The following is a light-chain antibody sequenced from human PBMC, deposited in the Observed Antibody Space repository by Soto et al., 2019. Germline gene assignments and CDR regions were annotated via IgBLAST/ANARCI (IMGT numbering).Light chain of an antibody. J-gene: IGLJ1*01. Sequence: QPVVTQEPSLSVSPGGTVTLTCGLSSGSVSTNYYPSWYQQTPGQAPRTLIYSTNTRSSGVPDRFSGSILGNKAALTITGAQADDDSDYYCMLYMGSGTYVFGIGTKV. CDR1: SGSVSTNYY. V-gene: IGLV8-61*01. CDR2: STN. CDR3: MLYMGSGTYV.